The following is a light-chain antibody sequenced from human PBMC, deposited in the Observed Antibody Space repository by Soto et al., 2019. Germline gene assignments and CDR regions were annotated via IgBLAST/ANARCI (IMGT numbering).Light chain of an antibody. CDR1: QSVTSTF. CDR3: QQYGGSPIT. J-gene: IGKJ5*01. CDR2: GAS. Sequence: EVVLTQSPGTLSLSPGDRATLSCGASQSVTSTFAWYPQTPGQAPRLLLSGASNRATGIPDRFSGSGSGTDFTLTISRLEPDDFALYFCQQYGGSPITFGLGTRLEI. V-gene: IGKV3-20*01.